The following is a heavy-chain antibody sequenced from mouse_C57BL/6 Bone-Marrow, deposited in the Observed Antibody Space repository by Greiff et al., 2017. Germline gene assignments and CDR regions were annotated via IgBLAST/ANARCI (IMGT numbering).Heavy chain of an antibody. D-gene: IGHD1-1*01. CDR2: ISSGGSYT. CDR3: ARRGLLRYVFGY. CDR1: GFTFSSYG. J-gene: IGHJ2*01. V-gene: IGHV5-6*02. Sequence: EVKLVESGGDLVKPGGSLKLSCAASGFTFSSYGMSWVRQTPDKRLEWVAAISSGGSYTYYPDSVKGRFTITRDNAKNTLYLQMSSLKSEDTAMYYCARRGLLRYVFGYWGPGTTLTVSS.